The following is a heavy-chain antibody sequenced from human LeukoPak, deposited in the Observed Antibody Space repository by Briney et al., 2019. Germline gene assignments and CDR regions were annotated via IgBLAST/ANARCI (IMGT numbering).Heavy chain of an antibody. CDR1: GYTFTSYD. CDR2: MNPNSGNT. D-gene: IGHD2-21*01. Sequence: GASVKVSCKASGYTFTSYDINWVRQATGQGLEWMGWMNPNSGNTGYAQKFQGRVTMTRNTSISTAYMELSSLRSEDTAVYYCARGRFSANRPPLRWLKTQVHDYWGQGTLVTVSS. J-gene: IGHJ4*02. V-gene: IGHV1-8*01. CDR3: ARGRFSANRPPLRWLKTQVHDY.